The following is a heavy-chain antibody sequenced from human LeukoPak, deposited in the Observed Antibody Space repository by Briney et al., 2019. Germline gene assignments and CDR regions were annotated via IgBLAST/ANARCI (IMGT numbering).Heavy chain of an antibody. J-gene: IGHJ4*02. CDR3: ARALYNRGWYPDYFDS. Sequence: GGSLRLSCAASGFTFSNAWMSWVRQAPGKGLEWVANIKRDGSDKYYVGSVEGRFTISRDNAKNSLYLQMSSLRAEDTAIYYCARALYNRGWYPDYFDSWGQGTLVTVSS. V-gene: IGHV3-7*01. CDR1: GFTFSNAW. CDR2: IKRDGSDK. D-gene: IGHD6-19*01.